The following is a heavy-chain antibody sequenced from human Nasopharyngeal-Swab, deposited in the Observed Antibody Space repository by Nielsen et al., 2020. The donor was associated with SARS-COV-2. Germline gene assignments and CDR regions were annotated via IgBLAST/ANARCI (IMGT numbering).Heavy chain of an antibody. CDR3: ARDQGSSWYTYYYYYGMDV. Sequence: GGSLRLSCAASGFTFSSYAMHWVRRAPGKGLEWVAVISYDGSKKYYADSVKGQFTISRDNSKNTLYLQMNSLRAEDTAVYYCARDQGSSWYTYYYYYGMDVWGQGTTVTVSS. CDR1: GFTFSSYA. V-gene: IGHV3-30-3*01. CDR2: ISYDGSKK. J-gene: IGHJ6*02. D-gene: IGHD6-13*01.